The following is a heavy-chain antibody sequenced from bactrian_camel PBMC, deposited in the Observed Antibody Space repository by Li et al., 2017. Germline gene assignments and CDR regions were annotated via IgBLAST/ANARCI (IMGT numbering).Heavy chain of an antibody. CDR2: IDSDGET. V-gene: IGHV3S53*01. Sequence: HVQLVESGGGSVQAGGSLRLSCAASTGTFRSACMGWIRQVSGKEREGVASIDSDGETSYADSVKGRFTISKDNTKNTLYLQMNSLKPEDTAMHYCAADLRRWCRLNWGGLNYWGQGTQVTVS. CDR3: AADLRRWCRLNWGGLNY. J-gene: IGHJ4*01. D-gene: IGHD7*01. CDR1: TGTFRSAC.